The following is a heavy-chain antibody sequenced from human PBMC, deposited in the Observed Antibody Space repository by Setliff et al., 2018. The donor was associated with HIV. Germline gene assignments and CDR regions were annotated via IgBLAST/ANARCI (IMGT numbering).Heavy chain of an antibody. Sequence: KTSETLSLTCAVFDYSISSGYYWGWIRQPPGKGLEWIGTVFYSGSTSYSPPLKSRVTISVDTSKNQFSLKLKSVTAADTALYYCARLVRGGSGHYFDYWGQGKLVTVSS. CDR3: ARLVRGGSGHYFDY. V-gene: IGHV4-38-2*01. CDR1: DYSISSGYY. CDR2: VFYSGST. D-gene: IGHD3-10*01. J-gene: IGHJ4*02.